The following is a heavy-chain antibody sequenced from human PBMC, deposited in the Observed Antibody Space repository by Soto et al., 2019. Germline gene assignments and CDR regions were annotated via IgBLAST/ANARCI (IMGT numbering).Heavy chain of an antibody. V-gene: IGHV4-39*01. Sequence: PSETLSLTCTVSGGSISSSSYYWGWIRQPPGKGLEWIGSIYYSGSTYYNPSLKSRVTISVDTSKNQFSLKLSSVTAADTAVYYCARQQRYGMDVWGQGTTVTV. D-gene: IGHD1-1*01. CDR1: GGSISSSSYY. J-gene: IGHJ6*02. CDR2: IYYSGST. CDR3: ARQQRYGMDV.